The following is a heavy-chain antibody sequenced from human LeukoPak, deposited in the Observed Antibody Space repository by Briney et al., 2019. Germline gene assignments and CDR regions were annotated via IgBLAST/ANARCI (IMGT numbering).Heavy chain of an antibody. J-gene: IGHJ3*02. CDR1: GDSITSSNFF. Sequence: SETLSLTCTVSGDSITSSNFFWSWIRQPPRGDLEWIGYMPYNGGASYNPSLRSRTTISLDTSKNEFSLRLTSVTAPDTAIYYCAREVNVAAGSDGFDIWGPGTMVTVSP. D-gene: IGHD5-24*01. V-gene: IGHV4-30-4*01. CDR3: AREVNVAAGSDGFDI. CDR2: MPYNGGA.